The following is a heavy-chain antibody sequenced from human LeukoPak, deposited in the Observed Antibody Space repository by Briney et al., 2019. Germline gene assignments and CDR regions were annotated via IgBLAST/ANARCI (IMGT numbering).Heavy chain of an antibody. J-gene: IGHJ4*02. Sequence: PSQTLSLTCTVSGDSITSDHYWTWIRQPPGKGLEWIAYIYHSGNTYYNPSLRSRVTMSVATSKNQFSLEVKSVTAADTAVYYCARDKRYFDPDYWGQGTLVTVSS. CDR1: GDSITSDHY. CDR3: ARDKRYFDPDY. D-gene: IGHD3-9*01. V-gene: IGHV4-30-4*08. CDR2: IYHSGNT.